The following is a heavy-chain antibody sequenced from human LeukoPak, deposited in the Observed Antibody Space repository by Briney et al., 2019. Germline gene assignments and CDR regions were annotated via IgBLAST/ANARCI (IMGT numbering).Heavy chain of an antibody. Sequence: PGGSLRLSGAASGFTFSSYAMTWVRQPPGTGLEWVSAISAGGGSTYYADSVKGRFTISRDNSKNTLYLQLNSLRAEDTAVYYCAKAGGWTNYFDYWGQGTLVTVSS. CDR2: ISAGGGST. D-gene: IGHD6-19*01. J-gene: IGHJ4*02. CDR1: GFTFSSYA. CDR3: AKAGGWTNYFDY. V-gene: IGHV3-23*01.